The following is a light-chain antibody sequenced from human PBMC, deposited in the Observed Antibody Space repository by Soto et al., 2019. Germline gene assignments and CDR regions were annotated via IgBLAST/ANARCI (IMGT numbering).Light chain of an antibody. CDR2: KAS. CDR3: HQYSTSPLT. V-gene: IGKV1-5*03. CDR1: QSIHIW. J-gene: IGKJ4*01. Sequence: DIQMTQSPSTLSASVGDSVSITCRASQSIHIWLAWYQQKPGQAPKLLIYKASNLQNGVPSRFSGSGSGTEFTLTISSLQPDDFANYYCHQYSTSPLTFGGGTKGEIK.